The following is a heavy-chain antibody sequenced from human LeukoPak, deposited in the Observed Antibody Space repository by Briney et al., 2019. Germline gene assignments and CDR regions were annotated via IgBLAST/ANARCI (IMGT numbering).Heavy chain of an antibody. D-gene: IGHD1-14*01. CDR3: AWGSRSLYFDY. V-gene: IGHV1-8*01. CDR2: MNPNSGNT. CDR1: GYTFTSYD. J-gene: IGHJ4*02. Sequence: ASVKVSCKASGYTFTSYDINWVRQATGQGLEWMGWMNPNSGNTGYAQKFQGRVTLTRNTSITTAYMELSSLRSEDTAVYFCAWGSRSLYFDYWGQGTLVTVSS.